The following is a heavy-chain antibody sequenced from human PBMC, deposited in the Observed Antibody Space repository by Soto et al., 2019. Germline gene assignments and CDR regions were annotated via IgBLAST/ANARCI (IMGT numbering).Heavy chain of an antibody. V-gene: IGHV5-51*01. Sequence: PGESLKISCKGSGYSFTSYWIGWVRQMPGKGLEWMGIIYPGDSDTRYSPSFQGLVTISADKSISTAYLQWSSLKASDTAMYYCASSVECYYDSSGYHYYYYGMDVWGQGTTVTVSS. CDR1: GYSFTSYW. D-gene: IGHD3-22*01. CDR3: ASSVECYYDSSGYHYYYYGMDV. J-gene: IGHJ6*02. CDR2: IYPGDSDT.